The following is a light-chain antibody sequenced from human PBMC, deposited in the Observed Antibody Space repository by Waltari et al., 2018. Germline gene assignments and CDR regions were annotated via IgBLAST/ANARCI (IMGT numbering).Light chain of an antibody. J-gene: IGKJ5*01. CDR1: QSVSSY. V-gene: IGKV3-11*01. Sequence: EIVLTQSPATLSLSPGERATLSCRASQSVSSYLAWYQQKPGQAPRLLIYEASNRATGSPPRFCGSGSVTDFTLTISSRTPEDFAADYCQQRSNWPPLTFGQGTRLEIK. CDR2: EAS. CDR3: QQRSNWPPLT.